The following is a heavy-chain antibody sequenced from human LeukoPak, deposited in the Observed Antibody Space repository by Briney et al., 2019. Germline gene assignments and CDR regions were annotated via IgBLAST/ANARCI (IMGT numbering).Heavy chain of an antibody. J-gene: IGHJ6*02. Sequence: GGSLRLSCAASGFTFSRYWMHWVRQAPGKGLVWVSRIKTDGTYTSYADSVKGRFTISRDNAKSTLYLQMNTLRAEDTAVYYCAKVQRFHYYYGMDVWGQGTTVTVSS. CDR3: AKVQRFHYYYGMDV. CDR1: GFTFSRYW. CDR2: IKTDGTYT. D-gene: IGHD2/OR15-2a*01. V-gene: IGHV3-74*01.